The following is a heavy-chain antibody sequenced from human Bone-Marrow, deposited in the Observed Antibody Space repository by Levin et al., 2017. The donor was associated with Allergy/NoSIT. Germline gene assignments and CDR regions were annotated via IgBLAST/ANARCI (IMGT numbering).Heavy chain of an antibody. Sequence: KVSCKGSGYSFTNYWIAWVRQMPGKGLEWMGIIYPADSDTRYSPSFQGLVTISADNSISTAYLQWSTLKASDTAMSYCARKANTLPGTFEDYWGQGTLVTVSS. D-gene: IGHD2/OR15-2a*01. V-gene: IGHV5-51*01. CDR3: ARKANTLPGTFEDY. CDR2: IYPADSDT. J-gene: IGHJ4*02. CDR1: GYSFTNYW.